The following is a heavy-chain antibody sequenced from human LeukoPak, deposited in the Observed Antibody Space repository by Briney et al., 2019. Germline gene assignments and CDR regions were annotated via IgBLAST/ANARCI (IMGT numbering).Heavy chain of an antibody. Sequence: PGGSLRLSCAASGFTFSSYDMHWVRQAPGKGLEWVAVISYDGSNKYYADSVKGRFTISRDNSKNTLYLQMNSLRAEDTAVYYCAIWEWPAIIAAAGPSPTDAFDIWGQGTMVTVSS. CDR2: ISYDGSNK. CDR1: GFTFSSYD. CDR3: AIWEWPAIIAAAGPSPTDAFDI. V-gene: IGHV3-30*03. D-gene: IGHD6-13*01. J-gene: IGHJ3*02.